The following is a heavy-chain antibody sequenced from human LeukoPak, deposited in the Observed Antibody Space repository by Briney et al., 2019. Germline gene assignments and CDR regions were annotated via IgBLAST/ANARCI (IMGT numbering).Heavy chain of an antibody. CDR2: ISTDGRTT. Sequence: GGSLRLSCAAAAFTFTKYWMYWVRQAPGTGLVWVADISTDGRTTRYADSVKGRFTISRDNAQNTVAVLMNSLRAEDTGIYYCAHVVGDPPMHCWGQGTPVTVSS. CDR3: AHVVGDPPMHC. J-gene: IGHJ4*02. D-gene: IGHD1-26*01. CDR1: AFTFTKYW. V-gene: IGHV3-74*01.